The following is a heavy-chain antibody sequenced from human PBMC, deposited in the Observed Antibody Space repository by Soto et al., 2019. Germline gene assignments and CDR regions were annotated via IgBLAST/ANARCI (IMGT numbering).Heavy chain of an antibody. J-gene: IGHJ4*02. CDR3: ARVQSGYDFAY. V-gene: IGHV1-18*01. Sequence: QVQLVQSGAEVKKPGASVKVSCKASGYTFTSYGINWVRQAPGQGLEWMGWISANNGNTHYAQKLEGRVTMTTDTPTSTASMELRSLRSDDTAVYYCARVQSGYDFAYWGQGTLVTVSS. CDR1: GYTFTSYG. D-gene: IGHD5-12*01. CDR2: ISANNGNT.